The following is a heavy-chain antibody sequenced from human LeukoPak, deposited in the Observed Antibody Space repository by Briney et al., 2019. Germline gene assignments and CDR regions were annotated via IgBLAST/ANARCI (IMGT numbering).Heavy chain of an antibody. CDR2: IYYSGST. CDR3: ARVPADIVATYYMDV. CDR1: GVSISSYY. D-gene: IGHD5-12*01. Sequence: PSETLSLTCTVSGVSISSYYWSWIRQPPGKGLEWIGYIYYSGSTNYNPSLKSRVTISVDTSKNQFSLKLSSVTAADTAVYYCARVPADIVATYYMDVWGKGTTVTVSS. J-gene: IGHJ6*03. V-gene: IGHV4-59*08.